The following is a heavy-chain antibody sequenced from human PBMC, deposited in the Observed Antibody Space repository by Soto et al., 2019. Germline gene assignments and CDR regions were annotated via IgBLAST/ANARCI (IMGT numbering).Heavy chain of an antibody. V-gene: IGHV3-15*01. J-gene: IGHJ1*01. CDR3: TTVPGIAVAGTAEYFQH. D-gene: IGHD6-19*01. CDR1: GFTFSNAW. Sequence: SLRLSCAASGFTFSNAWMSWVRQAPGKGLEWVGRIKSKTDGGTTDYAAPVKGRFTISRDDSKNTLYLQMNSLKTEDTAVYYCTTVPGIAVAGTAEYFQHWGQGTLVTVSS. CDR2: IKSKTDGGTT.